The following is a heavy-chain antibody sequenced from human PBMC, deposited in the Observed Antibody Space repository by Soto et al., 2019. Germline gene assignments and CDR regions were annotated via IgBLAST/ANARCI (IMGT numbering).Heavy chain of an antibody. D-gene: IGHD4-17*01. Sequence: GGSLRLSCAASGFTFSNAWMNWVRQAPGKGLEWVGRIKSKTDGGTTDYAAPVKGRFTISRDDSKNTLYLQMNSLKTEDTAVYYCLTVSPPPLYGDYPRDYYGMDVWGQGTTVTVSS. CDR2: IKSKTDGGTT. CDR3: LTVSPPPLYGDYPRDYYGMDV. CDR1: GFTFSNAW. J-gene: IGHJ6*02. V-gene: IGHV3-15*07.